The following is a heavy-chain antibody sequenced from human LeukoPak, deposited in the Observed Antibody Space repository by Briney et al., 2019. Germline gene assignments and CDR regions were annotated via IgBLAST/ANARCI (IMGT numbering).Heavy chain of an antibody. CDR1: GLTFSNYG. D-gene: IGHD3-22*01. CDR3: AREPRIIVVDYYFDY. J-gene: IGHJ4*02. Sequence: GGSLRLSCVASGLTFSNYGMNWVRQAPGKGLEWVSLISGSGGITKYADSVKGRFAISRDNAKNTLYLQMNSLRPEDTAVYYCAREPRIIVVDYYFDYWGQGTLVTVSS. V-gene: IGHV3-23*01. CDR2: ISGSGGIT.